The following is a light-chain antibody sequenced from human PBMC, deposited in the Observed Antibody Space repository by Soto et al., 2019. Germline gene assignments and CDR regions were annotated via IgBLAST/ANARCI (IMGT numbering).Light chain of an antibody. CDR3: QHYNSHGT. CDR2: PAS. V-gene: IGKV1-5*01. CDR1: QSIARW. Sequence: ESAQAPPTLPASVGHSVTVTCRASQSIARWLAWYQQTPGKPPKILIYPASSLKTGVPSRFSGSGSGTEFTPTISRLPHDDFATSYCQHYNSHGTFGQGTKVDIK. J-gene: IGKJ1*01.